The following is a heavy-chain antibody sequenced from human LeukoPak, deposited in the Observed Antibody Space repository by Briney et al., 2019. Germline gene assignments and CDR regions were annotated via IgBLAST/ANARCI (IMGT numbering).Heavy chain of an antibody. V-gene: IGHV4-34*01. CDR3: ARDWGRYCSSTSCYNYYYGMDV. Sequence: SETLSLTCAVYGGSFSGYYWSWIRQPPGKGLEWIGEINHSGSTNYNPSLKSRVTMSVDTSKNQFSLKLSSVTAADTAVYYCARDWGRYCSSTSCYNYYYGMDVWGQGTTVTVSS. CDR2: INHSGST. J-gene: IGHJ6*02. CDR1: GGSFSGYY. D-gene: IGHD2-2*01.